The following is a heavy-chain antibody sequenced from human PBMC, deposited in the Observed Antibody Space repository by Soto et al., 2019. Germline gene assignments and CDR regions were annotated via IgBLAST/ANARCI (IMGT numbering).Heavy chain of an antibody. J-gene: IGHJ6*02. CDR3: AKDPDITIFGVVIPYYGMDV. D-gene: IGHD3-3*01. V-gene: IGHV3-30*18. CDR1: GLPFISYG. CDR2: ISYDGRNK. Sequence: GGSHRLSSTASGLPFISYGMHWVRQATGKGLEWVAVISYDGRNKYYADSVKGRFTISRDNSKNTLYLQMNSLRAEDTAVYYCAKDPDITIFGVVIPYYGMDVWGQGTTVTAP.